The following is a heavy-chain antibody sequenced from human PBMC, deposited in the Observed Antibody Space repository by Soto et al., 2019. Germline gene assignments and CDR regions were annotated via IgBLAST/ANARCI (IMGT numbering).Heavy chain of an antibody. CDR3: ARDLEYYDSSGYPGFDY. CDR1: GYTLASYG. CDR2: ISAYNGNT. D-gene: IGHD3-22*01. V-gene: IGHV1-18*01. Sequence: AASVKVSCKASGYTLASYGISWVRQAPGRGLEWMGWISAYNGNTNYAQKLQGRVTMTTDTSTSTAYMELRSLRSDDTAVYYCARDLEYYDSSGYPGFDYWGKGTLVTVSS. J-gene: IGHJ4*02.